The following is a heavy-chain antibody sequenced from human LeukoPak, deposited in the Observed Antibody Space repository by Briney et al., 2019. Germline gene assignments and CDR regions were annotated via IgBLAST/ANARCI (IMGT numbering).Heavy chain of an antibody. CDR2: IYDSGTS. CDR3: ARRGYSSSRLLVDY. D-gene: IGHD1-26*01. V-gene: IGHV4-31*03. J-gene: IGHJ4*02. CDR1: GGSISSGTFY. Sequence: PSETLSLTCTVSGGSISSGTFYWNWIRQFPGKGLEWIGYIYDSGTSFYNPSLKSRVSMSADTSKNQFSLFLRSVTAADTAVYYCARRGYSSSRLLVDYWGQGTLVTVSS.